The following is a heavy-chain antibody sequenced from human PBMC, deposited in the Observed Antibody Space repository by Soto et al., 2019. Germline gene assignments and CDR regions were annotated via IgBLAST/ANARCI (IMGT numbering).Heavy chain of an antibody. D-gene: IGHD3-9*01. CDR1: GFTFSSYA. CDR2: ISGSGGST. J-gene: IGHJ3*02. V-gene: IGHV3-23*01. Sequence: HPGGSLRLSCTASGFTFSSYAMSWVRQAPGKGLEWVSAISGSGGSTYYADSVKGRFTISRDNSKNTLYLQMNSLRAEDTAVYYCAFRLFYDILTGYYMEAFDIWGQGTMVTVSS. CDR3: AFRLFYDILTGYYMEAFDI.